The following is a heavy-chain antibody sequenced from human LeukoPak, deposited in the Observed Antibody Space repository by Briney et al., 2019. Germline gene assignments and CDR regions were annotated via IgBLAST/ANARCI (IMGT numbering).Heavy chain of an antibody. D-gene: IGHD4-17*01. CDR1: GFTVSSHY. J-gene: IGHJ3*02. Sequence: GGSLRFSCAASGFTVSSHYMSWVRQAPGKGLEWVSVIYTGGNTYYADSLKGRFTISRDSYKNTLHLQMNSLRAEDTAVYYCARYYGDKGSFDIWGQGTMVTVSS. CDR2: IYTGGNT. CDR3: ARYYGDKGSFDI. V-gene: IGHV3-66*02.